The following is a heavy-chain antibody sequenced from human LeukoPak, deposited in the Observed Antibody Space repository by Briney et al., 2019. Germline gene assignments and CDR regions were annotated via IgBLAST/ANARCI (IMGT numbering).Heavy chain of an antibody. J-gene: IGHJ3*02. V-gene: IGHV4-59*01. Sequence: ASETLSLTCTVSGGSISSYYWSWIRQPPGKGLEWIGYIYYSGSTNYNPSLKSRVTISVDTSKNQFSLKLSSVTAADTAVYYCARARDAFGIWGQGTMVTVSS. CDR1: GGSISSYY. CDR2: IYYSGST. CDR3: ARARDAFGI.